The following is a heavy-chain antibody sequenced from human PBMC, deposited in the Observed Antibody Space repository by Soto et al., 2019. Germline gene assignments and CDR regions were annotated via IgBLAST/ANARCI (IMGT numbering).Heavy chain of an antibody. V-gene: IGHV4-31*03. CDR2: IYYSGRT. Sequence: SETLSLTCSVAGASVSSPGYHWNWIRQHPGKGLEWIGDIYYSGRTTYNPSLNSRVTISIDTSQNNFSLKLRSVTAADTAVYYCATEHYFDSSNNLKDAWGQGTTVTVYS. D-gene: IGHD3-22*01. CDR1: GASVSSPGYH. CDR3: ATEHYFDSSNNLKDA. J-gene: IGHJ6*02.